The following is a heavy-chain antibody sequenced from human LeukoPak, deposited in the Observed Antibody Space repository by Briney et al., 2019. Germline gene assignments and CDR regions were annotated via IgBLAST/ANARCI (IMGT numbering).Heavy chain of an antibody. CDR1: GFTFSTEA. J-gene: IGHJ5*02. CDR3: AKRVRNTATNWFDP. Sequence: GGSLRLSCAASGFTFSTEAMSWVRQAPGKGPEWVSAITGSGDTTYYADSVKGRFTISRDNSKNTLYLQVNSLRAEDTAIYYCAKRVRNTATNWFDPWGQGTLVTVSS. D-gene: IGHD5-18*01. V-gene: IGHV3-23*01. CDR2: ITGSGDTT.